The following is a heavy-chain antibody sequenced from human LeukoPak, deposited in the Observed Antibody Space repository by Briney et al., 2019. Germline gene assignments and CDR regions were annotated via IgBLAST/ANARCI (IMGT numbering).Heavy chain of an antibody. CDR2: ISGSGGNT. CDR3: AKGLITMIVVVMT. V-gene: IGHV3-23*01. D-gene: IGHD3-22*01. Sequence: GGSLRLSCAASGFTFSNYAMSWVRQAPGKGLEWVSIISGSGGNTYYADPVKGRFTISRDNSKNTLYLQMNSLRADDTAVYYCAKGLITMIVVVMTWGQGTLVTVSS. J-gene: IGHJ5*02. CDR1: GFTFSNYA.